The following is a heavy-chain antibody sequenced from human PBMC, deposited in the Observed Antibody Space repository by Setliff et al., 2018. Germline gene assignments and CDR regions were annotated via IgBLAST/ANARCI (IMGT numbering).Heavy chain of an antibody. Sequence: GASVKVSCKASGYTFTSYGINWVRQATGQGLEWMGWISPYSGNTEYAQKFQGRVTMTRDTSISTVYMELNSLTSEDTAVYYCARPATGDYYFDYWGQGTLVTVSS. CDR1: GYTFTSYG. CDR3: ARPATGDYYFDY. J-gene: IGHJ4*02. CDR2: ISPYSGNT. D-gene: IGHD7-27*01. V-gene: IGHV1-8*01.